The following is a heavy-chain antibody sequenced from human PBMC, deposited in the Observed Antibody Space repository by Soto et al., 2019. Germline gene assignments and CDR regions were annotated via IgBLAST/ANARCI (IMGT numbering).Heavy chain of an antibody. Sequence: GGSQRLSWAASGFTFSGYAMSWVSQAPGKGLEWVSAISGSGGSTYYADSVKGRFTIPRDNPKNTLYLKMNSLRAEDTALYYGARSRGWVKGLAFWGKGTTVTVSS. CDR2: ISGSGGST. CDR3: ARSRGWVKGLAF. CDR1: GFTFSGYA. J-gene: IGHJ6*04. D-gene: IGHD6-19*01. V-gene: IGHV3-23*01.